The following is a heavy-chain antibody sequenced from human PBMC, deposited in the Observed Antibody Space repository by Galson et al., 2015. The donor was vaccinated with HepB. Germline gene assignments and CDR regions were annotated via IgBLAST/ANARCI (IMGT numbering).Heavy chain of an antibody. CDR1: GYTFTSYY. J-gene: IGHJ4*02. Sequence: SVKVSCKASGYTFTSYYMHWVRQAPGQGLEWMGIINPSGGSTSYAQKFQGRVTMTRDTSTSTVYMELSSLRSEDTAVYYCARGRYNWNSLYYFDYWGQGTLVTVSS. CDR2: INPSGGST. CDR3: ARGRYNWNSLYYFDY. D-gene: IGHD1-7*01. V-gene: IGHV1-46*03.